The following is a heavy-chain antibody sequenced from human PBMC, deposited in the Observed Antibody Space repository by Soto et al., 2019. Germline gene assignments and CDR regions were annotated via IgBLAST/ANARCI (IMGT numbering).Heavy chain of an antibody. D-gene: IGHD3-16*02. V-gene: IGHV4-31*03. CDR3: ARCLGDDYVWGIYRYRYFDF. CDR1: GGSISSGTYY. Sequence: QVQLQEARPGLVRPLQTLSLTCTVSGGSISSGTYYWSWIRQFPGKGREWIGYIYHSGIPYYNPSLKSRVTMSIDTSRNQFSLRVSSVTAADTAVYSCARCLGDDYVWGIYRYRYFDFWVPGILVTVSS. J-gene: IGHJ4*02. CDR2: IYHSGIP.